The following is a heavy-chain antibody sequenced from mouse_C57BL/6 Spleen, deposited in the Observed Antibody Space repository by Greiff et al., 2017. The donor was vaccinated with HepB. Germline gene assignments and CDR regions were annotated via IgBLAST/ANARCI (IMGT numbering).Heavy chain of an antibody. V-gene: IGHV7-3*01. CDR2: IRNKANGYTT. D-gene: IGHD1-1*01. J-gene: IGHJ3*01. CDR1: GFTFTDYY. CDR3: ARYYYGSSQAWFAY. Sequence: EVNLVESGGGLVQPGGSLSLSCAASGFTFTDYYMSWVRQPPGKALEWLGFIRNKANGYTTEYSASVKGRFTISRDNSQSILYLQMNALRAEDSATYYCARYYYGSSQAWFAYWGQGTLVTVSA.